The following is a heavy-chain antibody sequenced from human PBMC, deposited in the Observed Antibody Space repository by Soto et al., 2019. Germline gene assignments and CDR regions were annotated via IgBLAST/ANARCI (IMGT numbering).Heavy chain of an antibody. J-gene: IGHJ5*02. Sequence: PSETLSLTCTVSGGSISSYYWSWIRQPPGKGLEWIGYIYYSGSTNYNPSLKSRVTISVDTSKNQFSLKLSSVTAADTAVYYCARSPYDILTGYWFDPWGQGTLVTVS. CDR3: ARSPYDILTGYWFDP. D-gene: IGHD3-9*01. V-gene: IGHV4-59*08. CDR2: IYYSGST. CDR1: GGSISSYY.